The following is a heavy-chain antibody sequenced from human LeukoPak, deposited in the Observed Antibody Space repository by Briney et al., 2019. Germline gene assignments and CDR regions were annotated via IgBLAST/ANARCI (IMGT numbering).Heavy chain of an antibody. CDR3: AREYDSSGYYYLGYYYYYMDV. J-gene: IGHJ6*03. CDR2: INWNGGST. CDR1: GFTFDDYG. V-gene: IGHV3-20*04. D-gene: IGHD3-22*01. Sequence: GGSLRLSCAASGFTFDDYGMSWVRQAPGKGLERVSGINWNGGSTGYADSVKGRFTISRDNAKNSLYLQMNSLRAEDTALYYCAREYDSSGYYYLGYYYYYMDVWGKGTTVTVSS.